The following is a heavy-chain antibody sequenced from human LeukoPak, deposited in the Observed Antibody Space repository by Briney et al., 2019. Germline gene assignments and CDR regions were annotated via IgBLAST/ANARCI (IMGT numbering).Heavy chain of an antibody. V-gene: IGHV4-61*05. D-gene: IGHD4-17*01. CDR3: ARGPSYGLYYYYYYMDV. CDR2: IYYRVTS. Sequence: SETLSLTCTVSGYSISSGYYWACIRPPPGKGLEWIGYIYYRVTSDYNPSLKSRVTMSVDMSTRQISLKLSSVTAADTAVYYCARGPSYGLYYYYYYMDVWGKGTTVTISS. CDR1: GYSISSGYY. J-gene: IGHJ6*03.